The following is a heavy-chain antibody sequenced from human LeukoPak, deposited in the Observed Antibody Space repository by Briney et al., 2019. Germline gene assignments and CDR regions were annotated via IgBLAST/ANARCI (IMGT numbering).Heavy chain of an antibody. CDR3: ARDWRGYSSEPFDY. CDR1: GGTFSSYA. Sequence: EASVKVSCKASGGTFSSYAISWVRQAPGQGLEWMGRIIPIFGTANYAQKFQGRVTITTDESTSTAYMELSSLRSEDTAVYYCARDWRGYSSEPFDYRGQGTLVTVSS. V-gene: IGHV1-69*05. D-gene: IGHD6-19*01. J-gene: IGHJ4*02. CDR2: IIPIFGTA.